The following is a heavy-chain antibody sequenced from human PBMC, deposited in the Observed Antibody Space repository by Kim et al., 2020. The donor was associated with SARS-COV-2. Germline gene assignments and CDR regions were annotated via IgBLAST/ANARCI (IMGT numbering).Heavy chain of an antibody. V-gene: IGHV1-3*01. Sequence: ASVKVSCKASGYTFTTYNIHWVRQAPGQRLEWMGWINAGNGDTKYLQKFQARVTITGDTSASTVYMELSSLRFEDTAVYYCARELPYGSGSYDYWGQGTLITVSS. J-gene: IGHJ4*02. CDR3: ARELPYGSGSYDY. CDR1: GYTFTTYN. CDR2: INAGNGDT. D-gene: IGHD3-10*01.